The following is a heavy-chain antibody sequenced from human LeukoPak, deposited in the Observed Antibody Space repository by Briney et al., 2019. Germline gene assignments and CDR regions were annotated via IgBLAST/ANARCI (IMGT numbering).Heavy chain of an antibody. V-gene: IGHV3-23*01. Sequence: GGSLRLSCAASGFTFSRYAMSRVRQAPGKGLEWVSAISGSGGRTHYADSVKGRITMPRDNSKNTLSLQMNSLRGEDTAVYYCAKAPGSSGYYRTPFDYWGQGTLVTVSS. CDR3: AKAPGSSGYYRTPFDY. J-gene: IGHJ4*02. CDR2: ISGSGGRT. D-gene: IGHD3-22*01. CDR1: GFTFSRYA.